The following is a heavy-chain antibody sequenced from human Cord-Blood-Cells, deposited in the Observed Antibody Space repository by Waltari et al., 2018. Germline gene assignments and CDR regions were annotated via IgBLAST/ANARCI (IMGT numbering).Heavy chain of an antibody. CDR2: IYWDDDK. CDR1: GFSLSTSGVG. CDR3: AHSSTGIAARLGAFDI. D-gene: IGHD6-6*01. J-gene: IGHJ3*02. V-gene: IGHV2-5*02. Sequence: QITLKESGPTLVKPTQTLTLTCTFSGFSLSTSGVGVGWIRQPPGKALEWLALIYWDDDKRYSPSLKSRLTITKDTSKNQVVLTMTNMDPVDTATYYCAHSSTGIAARLGAFDIWGQGTMVTVSS.